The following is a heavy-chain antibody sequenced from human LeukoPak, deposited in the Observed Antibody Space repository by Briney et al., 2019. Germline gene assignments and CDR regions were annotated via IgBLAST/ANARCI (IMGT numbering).Heavy chain of an antibody. V-gene: IGHV3-30*04. J-gene: IGHJ3*02. CDR3: ASVGAKRWAFDI. CDR1: GFTLSSYA. CDR2: ISYDGSNK. D-gene: IGHD1-26*01. Sequence: GGSLRLSCAASGFTLSSYAMHWVRQAPGKGLEGVAVISYDGSNKYYADSVKARFTISRDSTKNTLYLQMNSLRAEDTAVYYCASVGAKRWAFDIWGQGTMVTVSS.